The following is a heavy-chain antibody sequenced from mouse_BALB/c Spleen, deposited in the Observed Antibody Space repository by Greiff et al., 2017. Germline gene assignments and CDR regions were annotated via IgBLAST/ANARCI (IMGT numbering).Heavy chain of an antibody. D-gene: IGHD3-3*01. V-gene: IGHV5-9-3*01. CDR3: ARRGDTYYFDY. CDR2: ISSGGSYT. CDR1: GFTFSSYA. J-gene: IGHJ2*01. Sequence: DVQLVESGGGLVKPGGSLKLSCAASGFTFSSYAMSWVRQTPEKRLEWVATISSGGSYTYYPDSVKGRFTISRDNAKNTLYLQMSSLRSEDTAMYYCARRGDTYYFDYWGQGTTLTVSS.